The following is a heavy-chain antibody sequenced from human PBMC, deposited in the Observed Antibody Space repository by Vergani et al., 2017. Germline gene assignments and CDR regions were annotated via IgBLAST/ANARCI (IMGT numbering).Heavy chain of an antibody. CDR1: GGSISSGGYH. D-gene: IGHD3-10*01. V-gene: IGHV4-31*03. CDR2: IYYSGST. J-gene: IGHJ4*02. CDR3: ARGNYGSGSYCDYFDY. Sequence: QVQLQESGPGLVKPSQTLSLTCTVSGGSISSGGYHWSWIRQHPGKGLEWIGYIYYSGSTYYNPSLKSRVTISVDTSKNQFSLKLSSVTAADTAVYYCARGNYGSGSYCDYFDYWGQGTLVTVSS.